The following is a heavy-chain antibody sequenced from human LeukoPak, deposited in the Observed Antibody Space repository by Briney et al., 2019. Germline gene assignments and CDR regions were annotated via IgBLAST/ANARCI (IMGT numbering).Heavy chain of an antibody. Sequence: PGGSLRLSCAASGFTFSSCAMHWVRQAPGKGLEWVAVISYDGSNKYYADSVKGRFTISRDNSKNTLYLQMNSLRAEDTAVYYCARDSLRTATAIPYYYYGMDVWGQGTTVTVSS. V-gene: IGHV3-30-3*01. CDR1: GFTFSSCA. J-gene: IGHJ6*02. CDR3: ARDSLRTATAIPYYYYGMDV. CDR2: ISYDGSNK. D-gene: IGHD2-21*02.